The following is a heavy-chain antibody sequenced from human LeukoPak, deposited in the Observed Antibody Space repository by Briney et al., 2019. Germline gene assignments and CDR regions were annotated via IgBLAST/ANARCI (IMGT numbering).Heavy chain of an antibody. J-gene: IGHJ4*02. CDR2: IYSGGTT. CDR3: ARGLYYYDSSGYPD. V-gene: IGHV3-53*05. Sequence: GGSLRLSCAASGFTVSNNYMSWVRQAPGRGLEWVSVIYSGGTTYYADSVKGRFTISRDNSKNTLYLQMNSLRTEDTAVYYCARGLYYYDSSGYPDWGQGTLVTVSS. D-gene: IGHD3-22*01. CDR1: GFTVSNNY.